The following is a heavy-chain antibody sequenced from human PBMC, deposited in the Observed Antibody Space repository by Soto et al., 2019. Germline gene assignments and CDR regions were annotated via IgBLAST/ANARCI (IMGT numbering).Heavy chain of an antibody. J-gene: IGHJ4*02. CDR2: ISGSGGST. CDR1: GVTFSSYA. Sequence: GGSLRLSCAASGVTFSSYAMSWVRQAPGKGLEWVSAISGSGGSTYYADSVKGRFTISRDNSKNTLYLQMNSLRAEDTAVYYCARPPAVAVYYFDYWGQGTLVTVS. CDR3: ARPPAVAVYYFDY. D-gene: IGHD6-19*01. V-gene: IGHV3-23*01.